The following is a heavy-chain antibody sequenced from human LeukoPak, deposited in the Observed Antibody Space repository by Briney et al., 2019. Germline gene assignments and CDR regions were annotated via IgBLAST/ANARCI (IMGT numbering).Heavy chain of an antibody. D-gene: IGHD6-19*01. CDR2: IIPIFGTA. V-gene: IGHV1-69*13. CDR3: ARDRAVAGIDQYYFDY. J-gene: IGHJ4*02. Sequence: ASVKVSGKASGGTFSSYAISWVRPAPGQGLEWMGGIIPIFGTANYAQKFQGRVTITADESTSTAYMELSSLRSEDTAVYYCARDRAVAGIDQYYFDYWGQGTLVTVSS. CDR1: GGTFSSYA.